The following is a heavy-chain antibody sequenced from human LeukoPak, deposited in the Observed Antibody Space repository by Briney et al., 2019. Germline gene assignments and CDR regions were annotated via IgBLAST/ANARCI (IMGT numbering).Heavy chain of an antibody. CDR3: AKGRIYDSSGWFDY. Sequence: GGSLRLSCAASGFTFSSYGMHWVRQAPGKGLEWVAVISYDGSNKYYADSVKGRFTISRDNSKNTLYLQMNRLRAEDTAVYYCAKGRIYDSSGWFDYWGQGTLVTVSS. D-gene: IGHD3-22*01. CDR1: GFTFSSYG. CDR2: ISYDGSNK. J-gene: IGHJ4*02. V-gene: IGHV3-30*18.